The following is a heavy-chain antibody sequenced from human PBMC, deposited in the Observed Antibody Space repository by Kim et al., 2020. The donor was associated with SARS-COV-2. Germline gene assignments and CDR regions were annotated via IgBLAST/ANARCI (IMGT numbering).Heavy chain of an antibody. D-gene: IGHD3-10*01. Sequence: GGSLRLSCAASGFTFSSYAMSWVRQAPGKGLEWVSAISGSGGSTYYADSVKGRFTISRDNSKNTLYLQMNSLRAEDTAVYYCAKVEVQASVTMVRGVIMPALHFDYWGQGTLVTVSS. V-gene: IGHV3-23*01. CDR3: AKVEVQASVTMVRGVIMPALHFDY. CDR2: ISGSGGST. J-gene: IGHJ4*02. CDR1: GFTFSSYA.